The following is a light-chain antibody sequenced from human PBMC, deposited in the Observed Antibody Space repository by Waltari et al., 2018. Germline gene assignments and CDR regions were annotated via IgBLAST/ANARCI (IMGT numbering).Light chain of an antibody. Sequence: QSALTQPAPVPGSPGQSITISCTGTDSDVCAYTFVAWYRQPPGQAPHPILYEVSERPPGISDRFSGSKSDNTASLTISGLQADDEAVYYCSSYTPSNAPGVFGTGTKVTVL. CDR1: DSDVCAYTF. J-gene: IGLJ1*01. CDR2: EVS. CDR3: SSYTPSNAPGV. V-gene: IGLV2-14*01.